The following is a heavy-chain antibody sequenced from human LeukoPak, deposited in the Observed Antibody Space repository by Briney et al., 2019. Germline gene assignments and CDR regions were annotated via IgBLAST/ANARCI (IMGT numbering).Heavy chain of an antibody. CDR1: RFSIRNFG. Sequence: GGSLRLSCAASRFSIRNFGMAWVRQAPGKGLEWVSTIDSNGHRTRYADSVKGRFTISRDNSKNTVYLQMNILRVEDTAIYYCANDPQYDDFDIWGQGTMVTVSS. CDR3: ANDPQYDDFDI. J-gene: IGHJ3*02. CDR2: IDSNGHRT. V-gene: IGHV3-23*05.